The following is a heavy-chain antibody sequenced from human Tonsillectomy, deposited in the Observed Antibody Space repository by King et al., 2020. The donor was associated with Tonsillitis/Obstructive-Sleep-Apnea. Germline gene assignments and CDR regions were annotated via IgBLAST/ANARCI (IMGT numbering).Heavy chain of an antibody. CDR1: GFTFSSYS. CDR2: INPSSSYI. V-gene: IGHV3-21*01. CDR3: ARDSDDAFDI. Sequence: VQLVESGGGLVKPGGSLRLSCAASGFTFSSYSMNWFRQAPGKGLEWVTSINPSSSYISYADSVRGRFTISRDNAKNSLYLQMESLRAEDTAVYYCARDSDDAFDIWGLGTMGTVSS. J-gene: IGHJ3*02.